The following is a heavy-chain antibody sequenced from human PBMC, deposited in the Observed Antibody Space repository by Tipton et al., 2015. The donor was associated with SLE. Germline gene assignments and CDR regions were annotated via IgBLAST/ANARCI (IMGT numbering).Heavy chain of an antibody. V-gene: IGHV4-39*07. CDR2: IYYSGST. J-gene: IGHJ3*02. D-gene: IGHD6-13*01. Sequence: TLSLTCTVSGGSISSSSYYWGWIRQPPGKGLEWIGSIYYSGSTYYNPSLKSRVTISVDTSKNQFSLKLSSVTAEDTAVYYCARGIAAAGGAFDIWGQGTMVTVSS. CDR1: GGSISSSSYY. CDR3: ARGIAAAGGAFDI.